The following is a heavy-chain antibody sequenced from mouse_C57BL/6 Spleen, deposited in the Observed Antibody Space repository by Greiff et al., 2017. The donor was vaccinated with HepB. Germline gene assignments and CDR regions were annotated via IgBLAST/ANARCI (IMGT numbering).Heavy chain of an antibody. J-gene: IGHJ2*01. CDR1: GFTFTDYY. Sequence: EVKLQESGGGLVQPGGSLSLSCAASGFTFTDYYMSWVRQPPGKALEWLGFIRNKANGYTTEYSASVKGRFTISRDNSQSILYLQMNALRAEDSATYYCARGDDDYFDYWGQGTTLTVSS. CDR3: ARGDDDYFDY. CDR2: IRNKANGYTT. V-gene: IGHV7-3*01. D-gene: IGHD2-12*01.